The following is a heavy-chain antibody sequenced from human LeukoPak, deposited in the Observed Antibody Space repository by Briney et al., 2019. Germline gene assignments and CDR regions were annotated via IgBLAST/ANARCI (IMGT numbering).Heavy chain of an antibody. D-gene: IGHD3-3*01. CDR2: ISTYNGNT. V-gene: IGHV1-18*01. J-gene: IGHJ5*02. CDR3: ARSSHDFWSGYHNWFDP. CDR1: GYTFTSYG. Sequence: GASVKVSCKASGYTFTSYGISWVRQAPGQGLEWMGWISTYNGNTNSAQKLQGRLTMTTDTSTSTAYMELRSLRSDDTAVYYCARSSHDFWSGYHNWFDPWGQGTLVTVSS.